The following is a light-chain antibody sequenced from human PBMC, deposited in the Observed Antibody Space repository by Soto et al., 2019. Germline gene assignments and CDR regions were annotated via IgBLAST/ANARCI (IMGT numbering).Light chain of an antibody. Sequence: DIQMTQSPSTLSASVGDRVTITCRASQSISIWLAWYQQKPGKAPKLLISEASSLETGVPPRFSGSGSGTEFTFIMSSLQPDDFSTYYCQQYNRYPYTFGQGTKLEIK. CDR2: EAS. J-gene: IGKJ2*01. V-gene: IGKV1-5*03. CDR3: QQYNRYPYT. CDR1: QSISIW.